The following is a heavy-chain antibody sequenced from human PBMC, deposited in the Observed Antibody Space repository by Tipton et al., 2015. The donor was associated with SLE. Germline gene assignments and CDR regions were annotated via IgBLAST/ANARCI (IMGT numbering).Heavy chain of an antibody. Sequence: SLRLSCAASGFTFSSYAMNWVRQAPGKGLEWVSYISSSSSTIYYADSVKGRFTISRDNAKISLFLQMNTLRAEDTAVYYCARLYYDSSGSPFDYWGQGTLVTVSS. V-gene: IGHV3-48*04. CDR2: ISSSSSTI. J-gene: IGHJ4*02. CDR3: ARLYYDSSGSPFDY. D-gene: IGHD3-22*01. CDR1: GFTFSSYA.